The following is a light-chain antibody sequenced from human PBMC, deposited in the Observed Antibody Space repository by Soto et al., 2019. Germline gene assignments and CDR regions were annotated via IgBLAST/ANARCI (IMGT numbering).Light chain of an antibody. CDR2: GDT. Sequence: QSVLTQPPSVSGAPGQRVTISCTGSSSKIGAGYDVHWYQQLPGTAPKLLVSGDTNRPSGVPDRFSGSKSGTSASLAITGLRAEDEADYYCQSFDSSLSGWVFGGGTKLTVL. J-gene: IGLJ3*02. CDR3: QSFDSSLSGWV. V-gene: IGLV1-40*01. CDR1: SSKIGAGYD.